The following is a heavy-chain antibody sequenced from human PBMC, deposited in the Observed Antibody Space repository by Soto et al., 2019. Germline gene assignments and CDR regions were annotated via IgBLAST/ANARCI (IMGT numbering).Heavy chain of an antibody. J-gene: IGHJ6*02. CDR1: GYTMRNGYY. Sequence: SESMALTCARSGYTMRNGYYWVGIRQSRGKGPEWIGSIYQSGITYYNPSLKSRVTLSIDTSKNQISLKLSSVTAADTAVYYCARDRTHCSGVCYSRYYYGLDVWGQGTTVTVYS. CDR3: ARDRTHCSGVCYSRYYYGLDV. CDR2: IYQSGIT. V-gene: IGHV4-38-2*02. D-gene: IGHD2-21*02.